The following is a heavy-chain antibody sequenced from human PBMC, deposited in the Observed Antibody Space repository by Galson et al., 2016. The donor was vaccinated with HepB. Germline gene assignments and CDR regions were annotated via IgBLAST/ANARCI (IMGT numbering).Heavy chain of an antibody. CDR2: IYYTGST. V-gene: IGHV4-59*01. CDR1: GDSISDYY. D-gene: IGHD3-10*01. CDR3: ARDRVWYFDR. J-gene: IGHJ2*01. Sequence: TLSLTCTVSGDSISDYYWSWIRQPPGKGLEWIGYIYYTGSTNYNPSLKSRVTISVDTSKNQFSLKLSSVTAADTAVYFCARDRVWYFDRWGRGTLVTVSS.